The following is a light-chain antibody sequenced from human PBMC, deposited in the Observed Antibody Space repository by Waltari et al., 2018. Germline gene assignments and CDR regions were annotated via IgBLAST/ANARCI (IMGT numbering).Light chain of an antibody. V-gene: IGKV4-1*01. CDR3: QQYYDSPIT. CDR2: WSS. J-gene: IGKJ3*01. Sequence: DIVMTQSPDSLTPSLCERATISCKSSQCVLRHSRNKNFLAWYQQKSGQPPKLLFYWSSTRESGVPDRFSGSGSGTDFTLTISSLQSEDVAIYYCQQYYDSPITFGPGTKVDV. CDR1: QCVLRHSRNKNF.